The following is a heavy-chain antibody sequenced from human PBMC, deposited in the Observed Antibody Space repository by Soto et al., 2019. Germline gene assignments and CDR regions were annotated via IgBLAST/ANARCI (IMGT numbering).Heavy chain of an antibody. CDR3: AKGNGGSKGSFYYYGMDV. Sequence: GGSLRLSCAASGFTFSHYAMYWVRQAPGKGLEWVAVVSSDGINEYSADSVKGRFTISRDNSKNTLYLQMDSLRDEDTAAYYCAKGNGGSKGSFYYYGMDVWGQGTTVTVSS. CDR2: VSSDGINE. J-gene: IGHJ6*02. D-gene: IGHD1-26*01. CDR1: GFTFSHYA. V-gene: IGHV3-30*18.